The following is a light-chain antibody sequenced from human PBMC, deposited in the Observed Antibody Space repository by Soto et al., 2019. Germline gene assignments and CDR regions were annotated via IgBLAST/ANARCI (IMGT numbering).Light chain of an antibody. CDR2: DAS. J-gene: IGKJ5*01. CDR3: HSRA. V-gene: IGKV1-5*01. Sequence: DIQMTQSPSTLSASVGDEVTITCRASQTISRRLAWYQQKPGRAPKLLIYDASTLESGVPSRFSGSGSETEFTLTIGRLQPDDFATYFCHSRAFGQGTRLEIK. CDR1: QTISRR.